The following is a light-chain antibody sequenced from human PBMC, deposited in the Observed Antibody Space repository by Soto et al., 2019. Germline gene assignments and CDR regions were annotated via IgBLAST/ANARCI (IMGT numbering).Light chain of an antibody. CDR3: AAWEDSVSGPV. CDR2: TNN. V-gene: IGLV1-44*01. J-gene: IGLJ2*01. CDR1: NSNIGSNT. Sequence: QAVVAQPPSASGAPGQRVIISCSGANSNIGSNTVNWYQHLPGTAPKLLIYTNNRRPSGVPDRFSASKSGTSASLAISGLQSDDEADYFCAAWEDSVSGPVFGGGTKLTVL.